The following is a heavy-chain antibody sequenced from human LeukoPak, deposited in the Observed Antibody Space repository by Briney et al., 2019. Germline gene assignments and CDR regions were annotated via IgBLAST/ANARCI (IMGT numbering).Heavy chain of an antibody. Sequence: PGGSLRLSCAASGFTFSSYTMNWVRQAPGKGLEWVPSIGGGGRYIYYADSMKGRFTISRDNAKNSLFLQMNSLSAEDTALYYCARVSRVAYTGSWYLDYWGQGTLVTVSS. D-gene: IGHD6-13*01. J-gene: IGHJ4*02. CDR3: ARVSRVAYTGSWYLDY. CDR1: GFTFSSYT. V-gene: IGHV3-21*01. CDR2: IGGGGRYI.